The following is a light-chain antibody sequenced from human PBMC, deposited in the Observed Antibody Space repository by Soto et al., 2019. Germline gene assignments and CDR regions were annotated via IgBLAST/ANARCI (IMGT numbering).Light chain of an antibody. CDR3: SSYTSRSTPV. CDR1: SSDVGTYKY. CDR2: EVG. J-gene: IGLJ2*01. V-gene: IGLV2-14*01. Sequence: QSVLTQPASVSGSPGQSITISCTGTSSDVGTYKYVSWYQQLPGKAPKLMIYEVGNRPSGVSNRFSGSKSGNTASLTIPELQAEDEADYYCSSYTSRSTPVFGGGTKVTVL.